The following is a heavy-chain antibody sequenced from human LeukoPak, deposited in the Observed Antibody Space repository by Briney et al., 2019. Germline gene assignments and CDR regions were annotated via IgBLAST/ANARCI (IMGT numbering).Heavy chain of an antibody. CDR3: AKAVDLATISVDI. Sequence: RGSLRLSCAASGFTVSSNYMSWVRQAPGKGLEWVSVIYSGGSTYYADSVKGRFTISRDNSKNTLYLVMNSLRVDDTAVYYCAKAVDLATISVDIWGQGTMVTVSS. CDR2: IYSGGST. V-gene: IGHV3-53*01. CDR1: GFTVSSNY. J-gene: IGHJ3*02. D-gene: IGHD5-24*01.